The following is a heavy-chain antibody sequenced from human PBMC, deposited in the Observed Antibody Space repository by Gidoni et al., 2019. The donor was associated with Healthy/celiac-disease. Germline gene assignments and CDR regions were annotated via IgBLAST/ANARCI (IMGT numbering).Heavy chain of an antibody. J-gene: IGHJ6*02. V-gene: IGHV1-69-2*01. CDR1: GYTFTDYY. CDR2: VDPEDGET. CDR3: ATLGHSSGWHEGVYYYYGMDV. Sequence: EVQLVQSGAEVKKPGATVKISCKVSGYTFTDYYMHWVQQAPGKGLEWMGLVDPEDGETIYAEKFQGRVTITADTSTDTAYMELSSLRSEDTAVYYCATLGHSSGWHEGVYYYYGMDVWGQGTTVTVSS. D-gene: IGHD6-19*01.